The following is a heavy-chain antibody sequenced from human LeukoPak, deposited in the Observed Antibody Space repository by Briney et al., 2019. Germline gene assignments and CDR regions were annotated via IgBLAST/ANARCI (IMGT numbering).Heavy chain of an antibody. CDR3: ARGGYSSGWYRGAFDI. CDR1: GGSISSGDYY. J-gene: IGHJ3*02. CDR2: IYYSGST. D-gene: IGHD6-19*01. Sequence: SETLSLTCTVSGGSISSGDYYWSWIRQPPGKDLEWIGYIYYSGSTYYNPSLKSRVTISVDTSKNQFSLKLSSVTAADTAVYYCARGGYSSGWYRGAFDIWGQGTMVTVSS. V-gene: IGHV4-30-4*01.